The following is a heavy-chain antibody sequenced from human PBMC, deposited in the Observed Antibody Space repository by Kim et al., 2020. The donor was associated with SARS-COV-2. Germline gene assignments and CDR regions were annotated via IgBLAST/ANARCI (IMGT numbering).Heavy chain of an antibody. CDR3: ARGLRWLVLRRIYNWFDP. CDR1: GYTFTSYD. J-gene: IGHJ5*02. D-gene: IGHD6-19*01. Sequence: ASVKVSCKASGYTFTSYDINWVRQATGQGLEWMGWMNPNSGNTGYAQKFQGRVTMTRNTSISTAYMELSSLRSEDTAVYYCARGLRWLVLRRIYNWFDPWGQGTLVTVSS. CDR2: MNPNSGNT. V-gene: IGHV1-8*01.